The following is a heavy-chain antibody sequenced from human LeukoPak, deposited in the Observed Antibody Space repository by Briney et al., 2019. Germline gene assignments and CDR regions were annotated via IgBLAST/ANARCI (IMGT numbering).Heavy chain of an antibody. D-gene: IGHD3-10*01. J-gene: IGHJ5*02. Sequence: SETLSLTCTVSSGSMSSYYWSWIRQPPGKGLEWIGYIYYSGSTNYNPSLKSRVTISVDTSKNQFSLKLSSVTAADTAVYYCASLYGSGRRFDPWGQGTLLTVSS. CDR2: IYYSGST. CDR1: SGSMSSYY. V-gene: IGHV4-59*01. CDR3: ASLYGSGRRFDP.